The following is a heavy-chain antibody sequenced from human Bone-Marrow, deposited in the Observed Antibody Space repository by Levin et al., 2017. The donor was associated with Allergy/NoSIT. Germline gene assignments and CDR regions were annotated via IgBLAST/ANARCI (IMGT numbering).Heavy chain of an antibody. CDR1: GYTFSTYG. V-gene: IGHV1-18*01. CDR2: ISAYNGNT. Sequence: GASVKVSCKASGYTFSTYGITWVRQAPGQGLEWMGWISAYNGNTNYAQKLQGRVTMTTDTSTTTAYMELRSLRSDDTAVYYCARDNIARQWLVQIDYWGQGTLVTVSS. D-gene: IGHD6-19*01. CDR3: ARDNIARQWLVQIDY. J-gene: IGHJ4*02.